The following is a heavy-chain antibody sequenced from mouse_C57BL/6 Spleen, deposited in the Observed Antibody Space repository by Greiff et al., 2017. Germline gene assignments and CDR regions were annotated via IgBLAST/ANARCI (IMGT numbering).Heavy chain of an antibody. CDR1: GYTFTSYW. V-gene: IGHV1-69*01. D-gene: IGHD3-2*02. J-gene: IGHJ4*01. Sequence: VKLQQPGAELVMPGASVKLSCKASGYTFTSYWMHWVKQRPGQGLEWIGEIDPSDSYTNYNQKFKGKSTLTVDKSSSTAYMQLSSLTSEDSAVYYCATAQATMDYWGQGTSVTVSS. CDR2: IDPSDSYT. CDR3: ATAQATMDY.